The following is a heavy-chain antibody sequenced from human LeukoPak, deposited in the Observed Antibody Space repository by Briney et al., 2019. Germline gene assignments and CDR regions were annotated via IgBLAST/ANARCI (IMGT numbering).Heavy chain of an antibody. J-gene: IGHJ6*02. CDR3: ARDRSSSSDWSGYIDYYAMDV. CDR2: IWYDGSNK. V-gene: IGHV3-33*01. CDR1: GFTFSSYG. D-gene: IGHD3-3*01. Sequence: GRSLRLSCGASGFTFSSYGMHWVRQAPGKGLEWVAVIWYDGSNKFYADPVKGRFTISRDNSKNTLFLQMNSLRAGDTAVYYCARDRSSSSDWSGYIDYYAMDVWGQGTTVTVSS.